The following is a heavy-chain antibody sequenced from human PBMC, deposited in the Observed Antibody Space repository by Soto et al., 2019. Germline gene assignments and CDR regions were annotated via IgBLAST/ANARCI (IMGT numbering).Heavy chain of an antibody. V-gene: IGHV3-23*01. Sequence: GGSLRLSCAASGFTFSSYAMSWVRQAPGKGLEWVSAISGSGGSTYYADSVKGRFTISRDNSKNTLYLQMNSLRAEDTAVYYCEKDLGDGHRGYWGQGTLVTVSS. D-gene: IGHD3-10*01. CDR3: EKDLGDGHRGY. CDR2: ISGSGGST. CDR1: GFTFSSYA. J-gene: IGHJ4*02.